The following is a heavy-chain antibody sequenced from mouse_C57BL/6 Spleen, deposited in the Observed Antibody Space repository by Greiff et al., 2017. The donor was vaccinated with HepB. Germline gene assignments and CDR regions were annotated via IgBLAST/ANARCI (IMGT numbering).Heavy chain of an antibody. CDR1: GFTFSSYT. D-gene: IGHD4-1*01. J-gene: IGHJ2*01. Sequence: EVKLMESGGGLVKPGGSLKLSCAASGFTFSSYTMSWVRQTPEKRLEWVATISGGGGNTYYPDSVKGRFTISRDNAKNTLYLQMSSLRSEDTALYYCARGDNWDGDFDYWGQGTTLTVSS. CDR2: ISGGGGNT. V-gene: IGHV5-9*01. CDR3: ARGDNWDGDFDY.